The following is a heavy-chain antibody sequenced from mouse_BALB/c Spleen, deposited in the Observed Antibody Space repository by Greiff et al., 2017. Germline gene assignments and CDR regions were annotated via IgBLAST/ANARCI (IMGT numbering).Heavy chain of an antibody. J-gene: IGHJ2*01. V-gene: IGHV3-2*02. CDR3: ARGLLRSPFDY. Sequence: EVKLMESGPGLVKPSQSLSLTCTVTGYSITSDYAWNWIRQFPGNKLEWMGYISYSGSTSYNPSLKSRISITRDTSKNQFFLQLNSVTTEDTATYYCARGLLRSPFDYWGQGTTLTVSS. CDR2: ISYSGST. D-gene: IGHD1-1*01. CDR1: GYSITSDYA.